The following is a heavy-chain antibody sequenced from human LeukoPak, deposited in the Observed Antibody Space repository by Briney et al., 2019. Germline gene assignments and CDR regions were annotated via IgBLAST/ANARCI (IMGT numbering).Heavy chain of an antibody. V-gene: IGHV3-53*01. CDR2: IYSGGST. CDR3: ARDQTGIVGATGFDY. CDR1: GLIVSNNY. Sequence: GGSLRLSCAASGLIVSNNYMSWVRQAPGKGLEWVSVIYSGGSTYYADSVKGRFTISRDNSKNTLYLQMNSLRAEDTAVYYCARDQTGIVGATGFDYWGQGTLVTVSS. D-gene: IGHD1-26*01. J-gene: IGHJ4*02.